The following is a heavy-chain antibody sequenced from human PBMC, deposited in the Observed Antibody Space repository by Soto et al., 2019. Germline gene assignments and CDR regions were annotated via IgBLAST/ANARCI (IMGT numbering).Heavy chain of an antibody. CDR3: ARAPCSGGSCYSE. Sequence: ASVKVSCKASGGTFSSYTISWVRQAPGQGLEWMGRIIPILGIANYAQKFQGRVTITADKSTSTAYMELSSLRSEDTAVYYCARAPCSGGSCYSEWGQGTLVTVSS. CDR2: IIPILGIA. D-gene: IGHD2-15*01. CDR1: GGTFSSYT. J-gene: IGHJ4*02. V-gene: IGHV1-69*02.